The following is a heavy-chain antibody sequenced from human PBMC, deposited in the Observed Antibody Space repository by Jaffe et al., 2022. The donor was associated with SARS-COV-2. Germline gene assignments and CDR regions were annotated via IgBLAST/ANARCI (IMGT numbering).Heavy chain of an antibody. J-gene: IGHJ4*02. CDR3: ARNPVEI. D-gene: IGHD5-12*01. Sequence: EVQLVESGGGLVQPGGSLRLSCVASGFTFSSDSMSWVRQAPGKGLEWVSTINSGGRAFYTESVKGRFTISRDNAKSTVYLQINSLRADDTAVYFCARNPVEIWGQGTLVTVSS. CDR1: GFTFSSDS. V-gene: IGHV3-23*04. CDR2: INSGGRA.